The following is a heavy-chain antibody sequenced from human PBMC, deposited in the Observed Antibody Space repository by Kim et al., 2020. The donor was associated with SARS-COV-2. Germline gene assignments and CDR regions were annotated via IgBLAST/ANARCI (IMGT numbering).Heavy chain of an antibody. V-gene: IGHV4-39*01. CDR3: ARQPSMVGASSSVHFDY. D-gene: IGHD1-26*01. Sequence: SETLSLTCTVSGGSITNSTYYWGWIRQPPGKGLEWIGSMFYSGTIYLSSSFKTRVAMSVDTSKNQFSLNMSSVTAADLATYYCARQPSMVGASSSVHFDYWGQGTMVTVSS. CDR1: GGSITNSTYY. J-gene: IGHJ4*02. CDR2: MFYSGTI.